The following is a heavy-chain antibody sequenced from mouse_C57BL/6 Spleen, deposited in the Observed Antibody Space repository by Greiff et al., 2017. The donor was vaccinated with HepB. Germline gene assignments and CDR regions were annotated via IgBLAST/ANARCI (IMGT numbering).Heavy chain of an antibody. Sequence: DVKLQEPGAELVKPGASVNLSCTASGFNIKDYYMHWVKQRTEQGLEWIGRIDPEDGETKYAPKFQGKATITADTSSNTAYLQLSSLTSEDAAVYYCARGGLTEVFAYWGQGTLVTVSA. J-gene: IGHJ3*01. V-gene: IGHV14-2*01. CDR1: GFNIKDYY. D-gene: IGHD3-3*01. CDR3: ARGGLTEVFAY. CDR2: IDPEDGET.